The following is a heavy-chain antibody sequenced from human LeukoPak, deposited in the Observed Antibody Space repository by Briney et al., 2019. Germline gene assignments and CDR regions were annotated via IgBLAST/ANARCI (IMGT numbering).Heavy chain of an antibody. CDR3: VRTDWRDHNFWSGHGY. CDR1: GYTFINYG. Sequence: ASVNVSCKPSGYTFINYGISWVRPPAGQGREWMGWVSDFNGKTKYAQKTQDRGPLTTDTSTTTAHMELRSLRSDDTAIYYCVRTDWRDHNFWSGHGYWGQGTLVTVSS. D-gene: IGHD3-3*01. J-gene: IGHJ4*02. V-gene: IGHV1-18*04. CDR2: VSDFNGKT.